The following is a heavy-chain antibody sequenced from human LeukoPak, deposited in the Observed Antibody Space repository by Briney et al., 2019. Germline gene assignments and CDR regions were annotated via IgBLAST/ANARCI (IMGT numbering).Heavy chain of an antibody. CDR2: ISYDGSNK. CDR3: AYDAFDI. CDR1: GFTFSSYA. J-gene: IGHJ3*02. Sequence: GGSLRLSCAASGFTFSSYAMHWVRQAPGKGLEWVAVISYDGSNKYYADSVKGRFTISRDNSKNTLYLQMNSLRAEDTAVYYCAYDAFDIWGQGTMVTVSS. V-gene: IGHV3-30-3*01.